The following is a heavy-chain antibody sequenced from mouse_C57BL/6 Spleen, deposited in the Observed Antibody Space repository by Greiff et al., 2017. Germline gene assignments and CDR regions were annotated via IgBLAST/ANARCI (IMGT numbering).Heavy chain of an antibody. CDR1: GYTFTDYY. V-gene: IGHV1-26*01. J-gene: IGHJ4*01. Sequence: EVQLQQSGPELVKPGASVKISCKASGYTFTDYYMNWVKQSHGKSLEWIGNINPNNGGTSYNQKFKGKATLTVDKSSSTAYMELRSLTSEDSAVYYCARSRVPTGYYAMDYWGQGTSVTVSS. D-gene: IGHD5-1*01. CDR2: INPNNGGT. CDR3: ARSRVPTGYYAMDY.